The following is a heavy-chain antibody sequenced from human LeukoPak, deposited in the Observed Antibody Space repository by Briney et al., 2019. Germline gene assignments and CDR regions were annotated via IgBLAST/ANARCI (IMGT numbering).Heavy chain of an antibody. CDR3: ASAGHGYCSSTSCFYFDY. Sequence: GGSLRLSCAASGFTFGDYYMSWIRQAPGKGLEWVSYISSSSSYTNYADSVKGRFTISRDNAKNSLYLQMNSLRAEDTAVYYCASAGHGYCSSTSCFYFDYWGQGTLVTVSS. V-gene: IGHV3-11*06. CDR2: ISSSSSYT. D-gene: IGHD2-2*01. CDR1: GFTFGDYY. J-gene: IGHJ4*02.